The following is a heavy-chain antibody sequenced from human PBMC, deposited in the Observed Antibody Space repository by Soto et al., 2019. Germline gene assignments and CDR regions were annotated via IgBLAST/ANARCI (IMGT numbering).Heavy chain of an antibody. Sequence: PGGSLRLSCAASGFTFSDYYMSWIRQAPGKGLEWVSFISNSDSTIYYADSGKGRFTISRDNAKNSLSLQMNGLRAEDSAMYYGAGGRSSVPLSFMDVWGQGTTVTVSS. V-gene: IGHV3-11*01. CDR2: ISNSDSTI. J-gene: IGHJ6*02. CDR3: AGGRSSVPLSFMDV. CDR1: GFTFSDYY.